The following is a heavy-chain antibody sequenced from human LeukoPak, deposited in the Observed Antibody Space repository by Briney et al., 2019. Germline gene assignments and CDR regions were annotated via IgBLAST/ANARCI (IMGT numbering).Heavy chain of an antibody. V-gene: IGHV3-23*01. J-gene: IGHJ6*03. D-gene: IGHD3-9*01. CDR1: GFIFSSYG. CDR2: ISGSGAST. Sequence: GGSLRLSCAASGFIFSSYGMSWVRQAPGKGLEWVSGISGSGASTYYTASVKGRFTISRDNSKNTLYLQMNSLRAEDTAVYYCAKDGGEYYDILTGYYPRLYYMDVWGKGTTVTISS. CDR3: AKDGGEYYDILTGYYPRLYYMDV.